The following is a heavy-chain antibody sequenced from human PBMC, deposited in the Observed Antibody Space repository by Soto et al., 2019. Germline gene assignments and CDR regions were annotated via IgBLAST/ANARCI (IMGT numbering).Heavy chain of an antibody. V-gene: IGHV3-74*01. CDR3: ARGQFNGYYYYMDV. CDR1: GFTFSSYW. J-gene: IGHJ6*03. CDR2: INSDGSST. Sequence: GGSLRLSCAASGFTFSSYWMHWVRQAPGKGLVWVSRINSDGSSTSYADSVKGRFTISRDNAKNTLYLQMNSLRAEDTAVYYCARGQFNGYYYYMDVWGKGTTVTVSS.